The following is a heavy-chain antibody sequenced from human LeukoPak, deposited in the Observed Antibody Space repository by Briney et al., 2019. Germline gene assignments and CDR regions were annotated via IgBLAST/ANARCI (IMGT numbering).Heavy chain of an antibody. J-gene: IGHJ4*02. CDR1: GYTFSFYG. V-gene: IGHV1-18*01. CDR3: ARDGKGRYDFRENDY. CDR2: ISAYNGYT. D-gene: IGHD3-3*01. Sequence: GASVKVSCKASGYTFSFYGITWVRQAPGQGLEWMGWISAYNGYTNYAQKFQGRVTMTTDTSTNTAYMELRSLRSDDTAIYYCARDGKGRYDFRENDYWGQGTLVTVSS.